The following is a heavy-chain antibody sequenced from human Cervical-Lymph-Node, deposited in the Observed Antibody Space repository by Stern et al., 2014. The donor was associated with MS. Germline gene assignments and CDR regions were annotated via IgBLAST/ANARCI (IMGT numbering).Heavy chain of an antibody. Sequence: ESGPALVKPTQTLTLTCTFSGFSLDTSGVRVSWIRQPPGKALEWLARTDWNDKTYSNKSLMTRPTISKVTSKKQVVLTMTNVDPVDTATYYCARMMGSGYRHYFDYWGQGTPVTVS. V-gene: IGHV2-70*04. CDR3: ARMMGSGYRHYFDY. CDR2: TDWNDKT. CDR1: GFSLDTSGVR. D-gene: IGHD3-3*01. J-gene: IGHJ4*02.